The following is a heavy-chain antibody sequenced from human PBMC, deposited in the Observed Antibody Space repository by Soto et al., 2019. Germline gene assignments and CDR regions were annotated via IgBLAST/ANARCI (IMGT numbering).Heavy chain of an antibody. CDR2: IIPIFGTA. CDR1: GGTFSSYA. Sequence: GASVKVSCKASGGTFSSYAISWVRQAPGQGLEWMGGIIPIFGTANYAQKFQGRVTITADESTSTAYMELSSLRSEDTAVYYCARTRSSSAEDAFDIWGQGTMVTVSS. D-gene: IGHD6-6*01. V-gene: IGHV1-69*13. CDR3: ARTRSSSAEDAFDI. J-gene: IGHJ3*02.